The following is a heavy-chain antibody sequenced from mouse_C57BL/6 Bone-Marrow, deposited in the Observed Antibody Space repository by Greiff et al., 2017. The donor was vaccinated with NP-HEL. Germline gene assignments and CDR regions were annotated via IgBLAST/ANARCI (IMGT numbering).Heavy chain of an antibody. CDR2: ISYSGST. D-gene: IGHD1-1*01. CDR1: GYSITSDY. V-gene: IGHV3-8*01. CDR3: SRESTTVVASGFDV. Sequence: ESGPGLAKPSQTLSLTCSVTGYSITSDYWNWIRKFPGNKLEYMGYISYSGSTYYNPSLKSRISITRDTSTNQYYLQLNSVTTADTDTYYCSRESTTVVASGFDVWGTGTTVTVSS. J-gene: IGHJ1*03.